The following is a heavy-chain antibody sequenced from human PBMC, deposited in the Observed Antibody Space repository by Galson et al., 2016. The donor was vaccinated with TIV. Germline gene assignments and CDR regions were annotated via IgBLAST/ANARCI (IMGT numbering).Heavy chain of an antibody. J-gene: IGHJ4*02. Sequence: ETLSLTCAVSGASISADYWSWIRQPPGGRLEWIAYVYNGDITSYNPSLKSRVTISLDTPKSQFSLKLNSVTAADTAVYYCARLDTALDYWGQGTLVTVSS. CDR3: ARLDTALDY. CDR2: VYNGDIT. V-gene: IGHV4-59*08. D-gene: IGHD5-18*01. CDR1: GASISADY.